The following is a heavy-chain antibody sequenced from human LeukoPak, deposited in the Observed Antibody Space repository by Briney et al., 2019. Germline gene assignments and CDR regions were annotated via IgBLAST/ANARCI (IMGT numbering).Heavy chain of an antibody. Sequence: ASVKVSCKASGGTFSSYAISWVRQAPGQGLEWMGGIIPIFGTANYAQKFQGRVTITADESASTAYMELSSLRSEDTAVYYCAGRTWIQRYEALGGFDYWGQGTLVTVSS. CDR3: AGRTWIQRYEALGGFDY. V-gene: IGHV1-69*13. CDR1: GGTFSSYA. CDR2: IIPIFGTA. J-gene: IGHJ4*02. D-gene: IGHD5-18*01.